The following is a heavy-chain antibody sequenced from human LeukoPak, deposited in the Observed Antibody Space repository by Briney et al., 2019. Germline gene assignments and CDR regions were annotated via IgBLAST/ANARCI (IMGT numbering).Heavy chain of an antibody. J-gene: IGHJ3*02. CDR1: GFTFSSYS. V-gene: IGHV3-21*01. CDR2: ISTSSSYI. CDR3: ARVTRYSAFDI. D-gene: IGHD5-18*01. Sequence: PGGSLRLSCAASGFTFSSYSMNWVRQAPGKGLEWVSSISTSSSYINYADSVKGRFTISRDNAKNSLYLQMNSLRAEDTAVYYCARVTRYSAFDIWGQGTMVTVSS.